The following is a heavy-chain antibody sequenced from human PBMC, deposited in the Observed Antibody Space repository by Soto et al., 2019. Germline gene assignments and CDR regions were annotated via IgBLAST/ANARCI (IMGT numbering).Heavy chain of an antibody. CDR1: GGTFSSYA. D-gene: IGHD3-10*01. J-gene: IGHJ6*02. CDR2: IIPIFGTA. V-gene: IGHV1-69*13. CDR3: ARDHKVVRRLTKSGMDV. Sequence: SVKVSCKASGGTFSSYAISWVRQAPGQGLEWMGGIIPIFGTANYAQKFQGRVTITADESTSTAYMELSSLRSKDTAVYYCARDHKVVRRLTKSGMDVWGQGTTVTVS.